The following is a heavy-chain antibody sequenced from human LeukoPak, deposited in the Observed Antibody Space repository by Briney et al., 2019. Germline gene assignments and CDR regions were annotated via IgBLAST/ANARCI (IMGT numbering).Heavy chain of an antibody. CDR3: AKDWATLDY. CDR2: ISSDGTNK. Sequence: GGSLRLSCAASGFTFSSYGMHWVRQAPGKGREWVAVISSDGTNKYYADSVKGRFTISRDNSKSTLYLQMNSLRAEDTAVYYCAKDWATLDYWGQGTLVTVSS. D-gene: IGHD2-15*01. J-gene: IGHJ4*02. V-gene: IGHV3-30*18. CDR1: GFTFSSYG.